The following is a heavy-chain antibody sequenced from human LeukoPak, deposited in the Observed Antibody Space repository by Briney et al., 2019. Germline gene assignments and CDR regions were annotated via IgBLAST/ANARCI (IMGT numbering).Heavy chain of an antibody. D-gene: IGHD2-2*01. CDR3: ARGYCSSTSCPPPFDY. V-gene: IGHV3-30*02. Sequence: GGSLRLSCAASGFTFSNYGMHWVRQAPGKGLEWVTFIVYDGSNKYYADSVKGRFTISRDNSKNTLYLQMNSLRAEDTAVYYCARGYCSSTSCPPPFDYWGQGTLVTVSS. J-gene: IGHJ4*02. CDR1: GFTFSNYG. CDR2: IVYDGSNK.